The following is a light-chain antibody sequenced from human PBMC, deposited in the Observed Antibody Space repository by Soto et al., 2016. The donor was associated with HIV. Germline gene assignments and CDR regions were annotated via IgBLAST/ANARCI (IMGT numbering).Light chain of an antibody. CDR1: QNIGGF. CDR2: DAS. Sequence: DIQMTQSPSSLSASVGDRITITCRARQNIGGFLNWYQQIPGKAPNLLIYDASTLQSGVPSRFSGSGSGTDFTLIISSLQPEDFATYFCQQANSFPTFGGGTKVEIK. J-gene: IGKJ4*01. CDR3: QQANSFPT. V-gene: IGKV1-39*01.